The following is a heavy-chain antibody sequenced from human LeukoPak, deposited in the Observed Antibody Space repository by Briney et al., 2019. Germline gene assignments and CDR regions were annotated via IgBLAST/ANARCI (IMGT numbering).Heavy chain of an antibody. V-gene: IGHV4-30-4*01. CDR3: ARGRVVARTFDH. CDR2: IYYSGST. CDR1: GGSISSGDYY. Sequence: SSETLSLTCTVSGGSISSGDYYWSWIRQPPGKGLEWIVYIYYSGSTYYNPSLKSRVTISVDTSKNQFSLKLSSVTAADTAVYYCARGRVVARTFDHWGQGPLVTVFS. D-gene: IGHD2-15*01. J-gene: IGHJ4*02.